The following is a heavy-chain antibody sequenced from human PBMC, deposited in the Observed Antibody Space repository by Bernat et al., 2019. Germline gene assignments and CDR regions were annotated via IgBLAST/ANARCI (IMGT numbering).Heavy chain of an antibody. Sequence: EVQLVESGGGLVKPGGSLRLSCAASGFTFSSYTMNWVRQAPGNGLEWVSSISSGSGYIYYADSGRGGFTISRDNAKNLLYLQMNSLRAEDTAVYYCARPSGSSGYWGQGTLVTVSS. CDR2: ISSGSGYI. D-gene: IGHD3-10*01. CDR3: ARPSGSSGY. V-gene: IGHV3-21*02. J-gene: IGHJ4*02. CDR1: GFTFSSYT.